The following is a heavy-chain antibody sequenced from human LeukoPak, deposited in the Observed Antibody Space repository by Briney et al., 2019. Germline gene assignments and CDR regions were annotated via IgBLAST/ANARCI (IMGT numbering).Heavy chain of an antibody. Sequence: GGSLRLSCAASGFTFSSYGMHWVRQAPGKGLELVSFISSSGSIIYYADSVKGRFTISRDNAKNSLYLQMNSLRAEDTAVYYCARDSDSRSGSYPFDYWGQGTLVTVSS. CDR1: GFTFSSYG. J-gene: IGHJ4*02. D-gene: IGHD1-26*01. CDR3: ARDSDSRSGSYPFDY. CDR2: ISSSGSII. V-gene: IGHV3-48*04.